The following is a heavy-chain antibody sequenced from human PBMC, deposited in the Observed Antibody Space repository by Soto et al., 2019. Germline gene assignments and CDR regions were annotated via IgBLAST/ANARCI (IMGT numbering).Heavy chain of an antibody. J-gene: IGHJ4*02. CDR3: ARSTTGTTGPSALRY. Sequence: SETLSLTCTGSGGSISSSRYYWACMRQPQGKGLEWIGSIYYSGSTYYTPSLKSRVTISVDTSKNQFSLKLSSVTAADTAVYYCARSTTGTTGPSALRYWGQGTLVT. CDR1: GGSISSSRYY. V-gene: IGHV4-39*01. D-gene: IGHD1-1*01. CDR2: IYYSGST.